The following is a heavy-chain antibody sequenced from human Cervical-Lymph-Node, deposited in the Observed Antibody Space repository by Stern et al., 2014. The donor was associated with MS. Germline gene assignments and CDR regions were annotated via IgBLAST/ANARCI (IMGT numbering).Heavy chain of an antibody. Sequence: VQLVESGAEVKKPGSSLKVSCKGSGGSFNNYAISWVRQAPGQGLEWMGGIIPIFATPDYAQKVQGRVTITADEPTSTAYMELSSLTSEDTAVYYCARGAVNWSGSPRRYFYYGMDVWGQGTTVTVSS. D-gene: IGHD3-3*01. J-gene: IGHJ6*02. CDR1: GGSFNNYA. CDR2: IIPIFATP. CDR3: ARGAVNWSGSPRRYFYYGMDV. V-gene: IGHV1-69*01.